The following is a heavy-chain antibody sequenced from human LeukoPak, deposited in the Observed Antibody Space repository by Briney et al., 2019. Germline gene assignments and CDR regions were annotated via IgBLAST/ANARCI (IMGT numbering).Heavy chain of an antibody. CDR2: IYSSGST. J-gene: IGHJ5*02. D-gene: IGHD1-26*01. CDR3: AKDWELGS. V-gene: IGHV4-59*01. CDR1: GASSNSYY. Sequence: SETLSLTCSVSGASSNSYYLNWIRHPPGKGLERIGNIYSSGSTNYNPSLKSRVTISFDTSKNQFSLKMSSVTAADTAVYYCAKDWELGSWGQGTLVTVSS.